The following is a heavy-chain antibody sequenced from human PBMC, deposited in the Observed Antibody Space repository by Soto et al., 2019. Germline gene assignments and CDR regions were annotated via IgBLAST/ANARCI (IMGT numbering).Heavy chain of an antibody. CDR3: ARGEVRGPFDI. Sequence: SETLSLTCTVSGGSMNSHDYYWSWIRQPPGKGLEWIGYIHNSGSTYYNPSLKSRLTISSDTSKNQFSLRLNSVTAADTALYYCARGEVRGPFDIWRQGTMVTVSS. J-gene: IGHJ3*02. CDR1: GGSMNSHDYY. CDR2: IHNSGST. D-gene: IGHD3-10*01. V-gene: IGHV4-30-4*01.